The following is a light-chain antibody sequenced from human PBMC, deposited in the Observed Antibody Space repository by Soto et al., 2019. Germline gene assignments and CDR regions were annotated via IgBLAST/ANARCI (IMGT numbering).Light chain of an antibody. CDR2: GAS. CDR3: NQYCSSWT. V-gene: IGKV3-20*01. CDR1: QSVSSSY. Sequence: EIVLTQSPGTLSLSPGERATLSCRASQSVSSSYLAWYQQKPGQAPRRLIYGASSRATGIPDRFSGSRSGADFTLTISILEPEYYAVYYCNQYCSSWTCGQGTKMDIK. J-gene: IGKJ1*01.